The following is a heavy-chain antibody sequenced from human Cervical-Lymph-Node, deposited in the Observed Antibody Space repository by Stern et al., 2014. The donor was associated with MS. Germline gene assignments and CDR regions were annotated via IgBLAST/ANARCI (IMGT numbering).Heavy chain of an antibody. CDR2: VIPVFGTP. Sequence: VQLVGSGAEVQKPGSSVRVSCKASGDTSNTDAVHWGRQAPGQGLEWVGGVIPVFGTPVYAQRFKGRVSIAADESAATNYMELSSLTSDDTAVYYCARGASSAAWYKHGVDVWGQGTTVTVSS. D-gene: IGHD1-14*01. V-gene: IGHV1-69*01. CDR1: GDTSNTDA. CDR3: ARGASSAAWYKHGVDV. J-gene: IGHJ6*02.